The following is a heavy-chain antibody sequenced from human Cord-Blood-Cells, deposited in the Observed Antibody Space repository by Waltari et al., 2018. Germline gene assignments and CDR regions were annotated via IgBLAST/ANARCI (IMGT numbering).Heavy chain of an antibody. J-gene: IGHJ3*02. D-gene: IGHD6-6*01. CDR3: ASGSSFNDAFDI. CDR1: GYSISSGYY. CDR2: IYHSGST. V-gene: IGHV4-38-2*01. Sequence: QVQLQESGPGLVKPLETLSLTCAVSGYSISSGYYWGWIRQPPGKGLEWIGSIYHSGSTYYNPSLKSRVTISVDTSKNQFSLKLSSVTAADTAVYYCASGSSFNDAFDIWGQGTMVTVSS.